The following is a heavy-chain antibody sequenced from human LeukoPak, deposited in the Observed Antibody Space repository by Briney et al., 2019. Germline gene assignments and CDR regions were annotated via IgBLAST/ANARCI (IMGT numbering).Heavy chain of an antibody. Sequence: PGGSLRLSCAASGFTFSSYSMNWVRQAPGKGLEWVSSISSSSSYIYYADSVKGRFTISRDNAKNSLYLQMNSLRAEDTAIYYCARPRSDLYGMDVWGQGTTVIVSS. CDR2: ISSSSSYI. J-gene: IGHJ6*02. V-gene: IGHV3-21*01. CDR1: GFTFSSYS. CDR3: ARPRSDLYGMDV.